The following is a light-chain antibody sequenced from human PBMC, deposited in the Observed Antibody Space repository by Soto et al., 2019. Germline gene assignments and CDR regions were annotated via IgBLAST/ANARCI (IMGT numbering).Light chain of an antibody. Sequence: QSVLTQPPSLSGTPGQRVTISCSGSNFNVKNNYVYWYQQFAGTAPKLLIDSNNRRPSVVPDRFSGSKSGSSASLAILGLRPEDEADYYCASWDASLSETVFGGGTQLTVL. CDR1: NFNVKNNY. J-gene: IGLJ7*01. CDR2: SNN. V-gene: IGLV1-47*01. CDR3: ASWDASLSETV.